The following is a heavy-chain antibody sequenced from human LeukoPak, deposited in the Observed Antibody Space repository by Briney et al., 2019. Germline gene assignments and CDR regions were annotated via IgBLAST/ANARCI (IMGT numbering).Heavy chain of an antibody. D-gene: IGHD4-17*01. CDR2: IIPIFGTA. CDR3: ARGPFHDYGDYVWGGAGPYYFDY. V-gene: IGHV1-69*06. J-gene: IGHJ4*02. CDR1: GGTFSSYA. Sequence: ASVKVSCKASGGTFSSYAISWVRQAPGQGLEWMGGIIPIFGTANYAQKFQGRVTITADKSTSTAYMELSSLRSEDTAVYYCARGPFHDYGDYVWGGAGPYYFDYWGQGTLVTVSS.